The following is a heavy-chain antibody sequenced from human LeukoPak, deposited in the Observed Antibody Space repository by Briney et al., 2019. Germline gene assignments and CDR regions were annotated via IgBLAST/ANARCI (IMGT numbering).Heavy chain of an antibody. V-gene: IGHV4-38-2*02. Sequence: SETLSLTCTVSGYSISSGYYWGWIRQPPGKGLEWIGSIYHSGSTYYNPSLKSRVTISVDTSKNQFSLKLSSVTAADTAVYYCSGYDSSGWDYWGQGTLVTVSS. D-gene: IGHD3-22*01. CDR3: SGYDSSGWDY. J-gene: IGHJ4*02. CDR1: GYSISSGYY. CDR2: IYHSGST.